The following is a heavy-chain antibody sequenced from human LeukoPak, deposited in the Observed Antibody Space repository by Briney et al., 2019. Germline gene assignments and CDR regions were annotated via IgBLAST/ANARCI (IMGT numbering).Heavy chain of an antibody. J-gene: IGHJ4*02. V-gene: IGHV4-34*01. Sequence: SETLSLTCAVYGGSFSGYYWSWIRQPPGKGLEWIGEIDHSGSTNYNPSLKSRVTISLDTTKVQYYMKLRTETAADPAVYYCAGNIAARLDYWGQGTLVTVSS. D-gene: IGHD6-6*01. CDR3: AGNIAARLDY. CDR2: IDHSGST. CDR1: GGSFSGYY.